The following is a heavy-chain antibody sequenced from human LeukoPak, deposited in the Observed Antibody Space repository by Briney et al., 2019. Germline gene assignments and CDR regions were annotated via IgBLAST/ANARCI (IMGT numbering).Heavy chain of an antibody. J-gene: IGHJ3*02. CDR1: GYTFTSYY. V-gene: IGHV1-46*01. CDR3: ARTPGYSSGWYYAFDI. Sequence: ASVKVSCKASGYTFTSYYMHWVRQAPGQGLEWMGIINPSGGSTSYAQKFQGRVTMTRDTSTSTVYMELSSLRSEDTAVYYCARTPGYSSGWYYAFDIWGQGTMVTVSS. CDR2: INPSGGST. D-gene: IGHD6-19*01.